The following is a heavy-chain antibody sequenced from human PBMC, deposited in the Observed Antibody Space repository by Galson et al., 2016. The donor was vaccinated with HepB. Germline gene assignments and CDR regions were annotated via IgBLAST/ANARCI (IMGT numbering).Heavy chain of an antibody. Sequence: PALVKPTQTLTLTCTFSGFSFRISGLGVGWIRQPPGKALEWLAVIYWDEDKYYSPSLKDRLSITKDTSKNQVVLTMTNMDRVDTGTYYCARHEAYRAAGRPFYLHHWGQGTLVTVSS. CDR2: IYWDEDK. J-gene: IGHJ4*02. CDR3: ARHEAYRAAGRPFYLHH. D-gene: IGHD2/OR15-2a*01. CDR1: GFSFRISGLG. V-gene: IGHV2-5*02.